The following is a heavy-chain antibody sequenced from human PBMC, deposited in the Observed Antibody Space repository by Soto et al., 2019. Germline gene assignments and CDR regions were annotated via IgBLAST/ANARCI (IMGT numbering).Heavy chain of an antibody. CDR2: IIPMYGIA. CDR3: AGEVGGTGFHL. CDR1: GGTFKNYG. V-gene: IGHV1-69*12. D-gene: IGHD1-26*01. Sequence: QVQLVQSGGEVKKPGSSVRVSCRTSGGTFKNYGFSWVRQAPGQGLEWMGGIIPMYGIANYGQIFQGRLTITADESTKTDYLDLSSLTSDDTAVYYCAGEVGGTGFHLWGQGTQVTVSS. J-gene: IGHJ5*02.